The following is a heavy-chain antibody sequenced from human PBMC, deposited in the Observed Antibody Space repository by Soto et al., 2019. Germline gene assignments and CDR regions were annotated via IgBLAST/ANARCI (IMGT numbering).Heavy chain of an antibody. CDR3: ATSYGSGYRAFDY. D-gene: IGHD3-10*01. CDR2: VNPILSMS. J-gene: IGHJ4*02. Sequence: QVQLVQSGAEVKRPGSSVKVSCKASGDTFSFYSINWVRQAPGLGLEWMGRVNPILSMSNYAQRFQGRVTMPADKSTSTAYRELRGLRSEDTAMYYCATSYGSGYRAFDYWGQGALVTVSS. V-gene: IGHV1-69*04. CDR1: GDTFSFYS.